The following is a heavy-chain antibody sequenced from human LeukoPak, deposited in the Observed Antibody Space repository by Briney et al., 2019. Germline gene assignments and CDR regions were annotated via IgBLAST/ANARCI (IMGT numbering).Heavy chain of an antibody. CDR3: ARTFFTETWFDP. V-gene: IGHV4-59*01. CDR1: GGSISSDY. J-gene: IGHJ5*02. CDR2: IYYRGST. D-gene: IGHD2/OR15-2a*01. Sequence: SETLSLTCTVSGGSISSDYWSWIRQPPGKGLEWIGYIYYRGSTNYNPSLKSRVTISVDTSKNQFSLKLSSVTAADTAVYYCARTFFTETWFDPWGQGTLVTVSS.